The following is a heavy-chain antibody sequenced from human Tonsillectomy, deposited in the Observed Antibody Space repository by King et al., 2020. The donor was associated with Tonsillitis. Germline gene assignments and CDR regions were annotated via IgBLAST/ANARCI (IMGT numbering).Heavy chain of an antibody. CDR2: ISYDGSIK. J-gene: IGHJ4*02. CDR1: GFTFSSYG. Sequence: VQLVESGGGVVQPGRSLRLSCAGSGFTFSSYGMHWVRQAPGKGLEWVAVISYDGSIKYYADSVKGRFTISRDNSKNTLYLQMNSLRAEDTAVYYCAKEDNGGNFFDYWGQGTLVTVSS. D-gene: IGHD4-23*01. V-gene: IGHV3-30*18. CDR3: AKEDNGGNFFDY.